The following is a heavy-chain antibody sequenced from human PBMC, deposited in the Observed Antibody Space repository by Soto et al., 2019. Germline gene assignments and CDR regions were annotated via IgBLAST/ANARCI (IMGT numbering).Heavy chain of an antibody. D-gene: IGHD1-26*01. CDR3: ARPHSAAFGWAAES. Sequence: EVRLVESGGGLIQPGGSLRLSCVVSGFSVSSNYMSWVRQAPGKGLEWVTVVSDVERANYADSVKGRFTVSRDISKRTVFLQMNRLRAEDTAVYYCARPHSAAFGWAAESWGQGTLVIVSS. J-gene: IGHJ5*02. CDR1: GFSVSSNY. CDR2: VSDVERA. V-gene: IGHV3-53*01.